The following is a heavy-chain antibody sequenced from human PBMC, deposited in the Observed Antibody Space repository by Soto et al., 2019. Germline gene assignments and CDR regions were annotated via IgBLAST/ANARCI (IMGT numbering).Heavy chain of an antibody. CDR2: INPDSGVT. CDR1: GYTFTSYY. J-gene: IGHJ6*02. Sequence: QVQLVQSGAEVKKPGASVKVSCKASGYTFTSYYMHWVRQAPGQGLEWMGWINPDSGVTYYPHKFQDRVTVTRDTSISTAYMALSRLTSDDTALYYCARDRGVRDVWGQGTTVIVSS. CDR3: ARDRGVRDV. D-gene: IGHD2-8*01. V-gene: IGHV1-2*02.